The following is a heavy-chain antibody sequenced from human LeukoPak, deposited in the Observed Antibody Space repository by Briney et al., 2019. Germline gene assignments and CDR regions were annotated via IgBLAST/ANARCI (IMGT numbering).Heavy chain of an antibody. D-gene: IGHD3-22*01. V-gene: IGHV4-39*01. CDR1: GGSISNIRYY. CDR2: SYYSGAT. Sequence: SETLSLTCTVSGGSISNIRYYWGSIRQPPGKGLEWIGTSYYSGATYYNPSLKSRVTLSVDTSKNQFSLKLNSVTAADSAVYYCAKYDSSGYYSDAFDMWGQGTRVTVSS. J-gene: IGHJ3*02. CDR3: AKYDSSGYYSDAFDM.